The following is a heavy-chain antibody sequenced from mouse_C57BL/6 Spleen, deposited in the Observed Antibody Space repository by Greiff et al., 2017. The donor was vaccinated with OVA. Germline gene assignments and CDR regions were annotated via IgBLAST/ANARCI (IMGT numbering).Heavy chain of an antibody. CDR2: IDPSDSYT. CDR3: ARGNYGNSFAY. D-gene: IGHD2-1*01. CDR1: GYTFTSYW. V-gene: IGHV1-50*01. Sequence: QVQLQQPGAELVKPGASVKLSCKASGYTFTSYWMQWVKQRPGQGLEWIGEIDPSDSYTNYNQKFKGKATLTVDTSSSTAYMQLSSLTSEDSAVNYCARGNYGNSFAYWGQGTLVTVSA. J-gene: IGHJ3*01.